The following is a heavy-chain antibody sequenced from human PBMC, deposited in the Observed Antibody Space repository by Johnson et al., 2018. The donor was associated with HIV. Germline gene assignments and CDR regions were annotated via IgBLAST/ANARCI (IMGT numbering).Heavy chain of an antibody. D-gene: IGHD3-10*01. CDR3: ARDSGVPGNDAFDI. Sequence: QVQLVESGGGVVQPGRSLRLSCAASGFTFDDYGMNWVRQAPGKGLEWVAVISYDGNKTYYADSVRGLTISRDNSKNTLYLQLSSLRSEDTAVYYCARDSGVPGNDAFDIWGQGTMVTVSS. J-gene: IGHJ3*02. CDR2: ISYDGNKT. V-gene: IGHV3-30*03. CDR1: GFTFDDYG.